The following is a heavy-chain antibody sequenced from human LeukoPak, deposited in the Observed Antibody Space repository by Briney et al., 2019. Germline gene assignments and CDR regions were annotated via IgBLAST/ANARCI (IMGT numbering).Heavy chain of an antibody. D-gene: IGHD6-19*01. J-gene: IGHJ4*02. CDR1: GGSISSYY. V-gene: IGHV4-59*12. CDR2: IYYSGST. Sequence: SETLSLTCTVSGGSISSYYWSWIRQPPGKGLEWIGYIYYSGSTNYNPSLKSRVTISVDTSKNQFSLKLSSVTAADTAVYYCARIDSSGWQIDYWGQGTLVTVSS. CDR3: ARIDSSGWQIDY.